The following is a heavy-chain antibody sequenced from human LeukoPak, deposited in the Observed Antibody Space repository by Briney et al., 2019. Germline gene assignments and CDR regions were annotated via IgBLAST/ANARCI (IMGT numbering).Heavy chain of an antibody. CDR2: INHSGST. J-gene: IGHJ5*02. V-gene: IGHV4-34*01. CDR3: AGYLLWFGEFLNWFDP. D-gene: IGHD3-10*01. CDR1: GGSFSGYY. Sequence: SETLSLTCAVYGGSFSGYYWSWIRQPPGKGLEWIGEINHSGSTNYNPSLKSRVTISVDTSKNQFSLKLSSVTAADTAVYYCAGYLLWFGEFLNWFDPWGQGTLVTVSS.